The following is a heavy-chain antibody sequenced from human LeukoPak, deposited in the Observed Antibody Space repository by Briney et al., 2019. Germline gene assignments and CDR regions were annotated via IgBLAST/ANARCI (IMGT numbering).Heavy chain of an antibody. CDR3: VTKLYVGHTHAFDI. CDR1: GFIVSNNY. J-gene: IGHJ3*02. CDR2: LYNAGST. V-gene: IGHV3-53*01. D-gene: IGHD3-16*01. Sequence: PGGSLRLSCVASGFIVSNNYMSWVRQAPGKGLEWVSVLYNAGSTYYAESVKGRFTISRDNSKNTVYLQMNSLRAEDTALYYCVTKLYVGHTHAFDIWGQGTMVTVSP.